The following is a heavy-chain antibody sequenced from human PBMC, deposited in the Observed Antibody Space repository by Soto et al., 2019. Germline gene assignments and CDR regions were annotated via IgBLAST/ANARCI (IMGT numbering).Heavy chain of an antibody. CDR2: INDRGSI. J-gene: IGHJ2*01. CDR1: GGSFXGYY. D-gene: IGHD3-9*01. V-gene: IGHV4-34*01. CDR3: XRXXXXXLTGPPWVWYFDL. Sequence: QVQLQQWGAGPLRPLETLSLTCGVSGGSFXGYYWXXIRQSPGKGLEWIGEINDRGSINYNPSLKSRVSISVDTSKNHYSLNLRSVTAADTAVYYCXRXXXXXLTGPPWVWYFDLWGRGTLVTVSS.